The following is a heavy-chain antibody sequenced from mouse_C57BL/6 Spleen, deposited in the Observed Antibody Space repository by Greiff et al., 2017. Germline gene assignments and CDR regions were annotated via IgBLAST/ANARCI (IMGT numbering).Heavy chain of an antibody. CDR2: IYPGSGST. Sequence: QVQLQQPGAELVKPGASVKMSCKASGYTFTSYWITWVKQRPGQGLEWIGDIYPGSGSTNYNEKFKSKATLTVDTSSSTAYMQLSSLTSEDSAVYYCARDSNYEGADFDVWGTGTTVTVSS. CDR3: ARDSNYEGADFDV. CDR1: GYTFTSYW. J-gene: IGHJ1*03. D-gene: IGHD2-5*01. V-gene: IGHV1-55*01.